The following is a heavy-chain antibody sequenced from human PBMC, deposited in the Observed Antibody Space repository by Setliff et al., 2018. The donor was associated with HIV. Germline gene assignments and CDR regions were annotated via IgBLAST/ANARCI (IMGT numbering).Heavy chain of an antibody. Sequence: GGSLRLSCAASGFTFSHVWMTWVRQAPGKGLEWVGRIKRKSDGETTEHAGSVKGRFTISRDNAKNSLYLQMKSLTAEDTAVYYCARSVYSSGFPSDFDYWGQGTLVTVSS. CDR1: GFTFSHVW. V-gene: IGHV3-15*01. J-gene: IGHJ4*02. CDR3: ARSVYSSGFPSDFDY. D-gene: IGHD6-19*01. CDR2: IKRKSDGETT.